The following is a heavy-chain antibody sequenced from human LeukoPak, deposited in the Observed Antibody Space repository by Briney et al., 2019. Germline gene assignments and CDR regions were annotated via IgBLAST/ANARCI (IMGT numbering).Heavy chain of an antibody. J-gene: IGHJ4*02. D-gene: IGHD1-26*01. CDR1: GFTFSSYW. CDR3: ARGATYAYYFDL. Sequence: PGGSLRLSCAASGFTFSSYWMHWVRQAPGKGLVWVSRINTDGSSTSYADSVKGRFTISRDNAKNTVYLQINSLRAEDTAVYYCARGATYAYYFDLWGQGTLVTVSS. V-gene: IGHV3-74*01. CDR2: INTDGSST.